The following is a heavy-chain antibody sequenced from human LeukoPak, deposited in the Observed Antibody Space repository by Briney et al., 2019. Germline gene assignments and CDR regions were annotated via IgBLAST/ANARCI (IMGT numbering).Heavy chain of an antibody. CDR2: INQNGSLT. V-gene: IGHV3-7*04. J-gene: IGHJ5*01. Sequence: GGSLRLSCVASGFTFSIYDMNWVRQAPGKGLEWVATINQNGSLTYYVDSVEGRFTISRDNAMKSLFLQMNSLRGEDVGVYYCARVNWIGVLFDCWGQGTPVTVSS. D-gene: IGHD1-1*01. CDR1: GFTFSIYD. CDR3: ARVNWIGVLFDC.